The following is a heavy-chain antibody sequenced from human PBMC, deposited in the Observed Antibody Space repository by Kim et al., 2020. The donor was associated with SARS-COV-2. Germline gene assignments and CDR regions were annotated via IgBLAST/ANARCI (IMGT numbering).Heavy chain of an antibody. CDR3: ARGGRVPAARSYWYFDL. J-gene: IGHJ2*01. V-gene: IGHV4-34*01. CDR1: GGSFSGYY. CDR2: INHSGST. Sequence: SETLSLTCAVYGGSFSGYYWSWIRQPPGKGLEWIGEINHSGSTNYNPSLKSRVTISVDTSKNQFSLKLSSVTAADTAVYYCARGGRVPAARSYWYFDLWGRGTLVTVSS. D-gene: IGHD2-2*01.